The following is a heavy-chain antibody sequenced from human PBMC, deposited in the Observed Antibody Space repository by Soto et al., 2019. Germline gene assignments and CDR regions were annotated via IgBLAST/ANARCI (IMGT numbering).Heavy chain of an antibody. CDR1: GYTFTGYY. D-gene: IGHD2-2*02. Sequence: ASVKVSCKASGYTFTGYYIHWLRQAPGQGLEWMGWINPNSGGTNYAQKFQGRVTVTRDTPTSTAYMELSRLTSDDTAVYYCARSLTEGYCTIPGCYTTPLYGKDVCRQVTTVTASS. J-gene: IGHJ6*02. CDR2: INPNSGGT. CDR3: ARSLTEGYCTIPGCYTTPLYGKDV. V-gene: IGHV1-2*02.